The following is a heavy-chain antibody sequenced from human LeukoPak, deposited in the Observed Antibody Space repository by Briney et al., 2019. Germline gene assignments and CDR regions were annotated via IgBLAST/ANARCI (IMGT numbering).Heavy chain of an antibody. J-gene: IGHJ4*02. CDR2: IWYDGSNR. CDR1: GFTFSSYG. V-gene: IGHV3-33*06. CDR3: AKQKGYCSGGSCYYSDY. Sequence: GRSLRLSCAASGFTFSSYGMHWVRQAPGKGLEWVAVIWYDGSNRYYADSVKGRFTISRDNSKNTLYLQMNSLRAEDTARYYCAKQKGYCSGGSCYYSDYWGQGTLVTVSS. D-gene: IGHD2-15*01.